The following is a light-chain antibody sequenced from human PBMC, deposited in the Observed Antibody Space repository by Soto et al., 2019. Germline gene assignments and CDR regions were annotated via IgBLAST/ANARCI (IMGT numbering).Light chain of an antibody. CDR3: QPYGSTPRT. CDR1: ESVSSSF. CDR2: GTT. J-gene: IGKJ1*01. V-gene: IGKV3-20*01. Sequence: ESVLTQSPGTLSMSPGERAILSGRASESVSSSFVAWYQQKPGQAPRLVIYGTTSRATGITDRFSGSGSGTDFSLTISRLEPEDFAVYYCQPYGSTPRTVGPGTKVEIK.